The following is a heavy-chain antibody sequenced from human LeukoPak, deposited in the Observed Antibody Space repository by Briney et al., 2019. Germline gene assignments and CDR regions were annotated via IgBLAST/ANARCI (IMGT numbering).Heavy chain of an antibody. J-gene: IGHJ4*02. CDR2: ISSSSSYI. CDR1: GFTFSSYS. Sequence: GSLRLSCAASGFTFSSYSMNWVRQAPGKGLEWVSSISSSSSYIYYADSVKGRFTISRDNAKNSLYLQMNSLRAEDTAVYYCARDLDYDSSGYYYPYSDYRGQGTLVTVSS. V-gene: IGHV3-21*01. D-gene: IGHD3-22*01. CDR3: ARDLDYDSSGYYYPYSDY.